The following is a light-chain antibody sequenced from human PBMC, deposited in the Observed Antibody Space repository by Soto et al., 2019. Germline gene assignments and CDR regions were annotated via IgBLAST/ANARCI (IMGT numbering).Light chain of an antibody. CDR2: GAC. CDR1: QSVSSSY. Sequence: EIVLTQSPGTLSLSPGERDTLSCRASQSVSSSYLAWYQQKPGQAPRLLIYGACSRAAGIPDRFSGSGSGTDFILTISRLEHEDFAVYYCQQYGSSRTFGQGTKVEIK. J-gene: IGKJ1*01. CDR3: QQYGSSRT. V-gene: IGKV3-20*01.